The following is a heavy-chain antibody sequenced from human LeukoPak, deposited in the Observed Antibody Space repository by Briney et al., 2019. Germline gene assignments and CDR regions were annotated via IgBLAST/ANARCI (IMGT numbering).Heavy chain of an antibody. CDR3: ARHSSLGATYDAFDI. CDR2: IYYSGST. Sequence: SETLSLTCTVSGGSISTYYWSCIRQPPGKGLEWIGYIYYSGSTNYNPSLKSRVTISVDTSKNQFSLKLSSVTAADTAVYCCARHSSLGATYDAFDIWGQGTMVTVSS. D-gene: IGHD5-12*01. CDR1: GGSISTYY. J-gene: IGHJ3*02. V-gene: IGHV4-59*08.